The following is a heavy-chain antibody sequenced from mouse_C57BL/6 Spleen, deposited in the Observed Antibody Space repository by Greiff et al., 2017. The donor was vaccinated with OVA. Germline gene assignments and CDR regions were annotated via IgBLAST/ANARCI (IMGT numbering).Heavy chain of an antibody. J-gene: IGHJ4*01. V-gene: IGHV1-69*01. D-gene: IGHD2-4*01. CDR1: GYTFTSYW. CDR3: ARGYDYDDAMDY. CDR2: IDPSDSYT. Sequence: QSCKASGYTFTSYWMHWVKQRPGQGLEWIGEIDPSDSYTNYNQKFKGKSTLTVDKSSSTAYMQLSSLTSEDSAVYYCARGYDYDDAMDYWGQGTSVTVSS.